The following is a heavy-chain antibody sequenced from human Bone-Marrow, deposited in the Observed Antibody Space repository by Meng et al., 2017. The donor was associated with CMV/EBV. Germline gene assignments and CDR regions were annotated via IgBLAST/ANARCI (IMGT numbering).Heavy chain of an antibody. J-gene: IGHJ3*02. CDR1: GFTFSSYG. Sequence: GESLKISCAASGFTFSSYGMHWVRQAPGKGLEWVAFIRYDGSNKYYADSVKGRFTISRDNSKNTLYLQMNSLRAEDTAVYYCAKDRGGPYCSSTSCKEADAFDIWGQGTRVTGSS. V-gene: IGHV3-30*02. CDR3: AKDRGGPYCSSTSCKEADAFDI. CDR2: IRYDGSNK. D-gene: IGHD2-2*01.